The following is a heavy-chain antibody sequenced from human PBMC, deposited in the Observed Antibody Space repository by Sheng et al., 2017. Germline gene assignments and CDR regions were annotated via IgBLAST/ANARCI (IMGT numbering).Heavy chain of an antibody. D-gene: IGHD3-10*01. CDR3: AKDPPTITMVRGVIGRGAFDI. CDR2: ISGSGGST. V-gene: IGHV3-23*01. Sequence: EVQLLESGGGLVQPGGSLRLSCAASGFTFSSYAMSWVRQAPGKGLEWVSAISGSGGSTYYADSVKGRFTISRDNSKNTLYLQMNSLRAEDTAVYYCAKDPPTITMVRGVIGRGAFDIWGQGTMVTVSS. J-gene: IGHJ3*02. CDR1: GFTFSSYA.